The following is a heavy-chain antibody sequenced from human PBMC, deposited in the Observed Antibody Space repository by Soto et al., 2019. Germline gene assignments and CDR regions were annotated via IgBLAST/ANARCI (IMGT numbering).Heavy chain of an antibody. CDR2: IYYSGST. D-gene: IGHD5-12*01. CDR1: GGSISSYY. CDR3: ARETQSSPYSGPYLDY. J-gene: IGHJ4*02. V-gene: IGHV4-59*01. Sequence: SETLSLTXTVSGGSISSYYWSWIRQPPGKGLEWIGYIYYSGSTNYNPSLKSRVTISVDTSKNQFSLKLSSVTAADTAVYYCARETQSSPYSGPYLDYWGQGTLVTVSS.